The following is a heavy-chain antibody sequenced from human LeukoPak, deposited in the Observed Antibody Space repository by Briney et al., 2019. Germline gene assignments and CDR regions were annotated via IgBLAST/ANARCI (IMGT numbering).Heavy chain of an antibody. CDR1: GGSISSYY. V-gene: IGHV4-59*01. J-gene: IGHJ3*02. Sequence: SETLSLICTVSGGSISSYYWGWIRQPPGKGLEWVGYIYYSGSTNYNPSLKSRVTISVDTSKNQFSLKLSSVTAADTAVYYCARDLNSINLIWGQGTMVTVSS. D-gene: IGHD4-23*01. CDR2: IYYSGST. CDR3: ARDLNSINLI.